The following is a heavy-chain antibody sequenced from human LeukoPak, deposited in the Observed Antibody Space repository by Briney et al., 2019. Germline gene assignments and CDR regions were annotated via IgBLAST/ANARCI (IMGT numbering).Heavy chain of an antibody. D-gene: IGHD3-16*02. CDR2: ISYSGST. V-gene: IGHV4-59*01. Sequence: PSETLSLTCTVSGGSISSYYWSWIRQPPGKGLEWIGYISYSGSTNYNPSLKSRVTTSVGTSNNQLSLKPNSVTAADTAVYYCARYIWGSYPTFEDYWGQGSLVTVSS. CDR1: GGSISSYY. J-gene: IGHJ4*02. CDR3: ARYIWGSYPTFEDY.